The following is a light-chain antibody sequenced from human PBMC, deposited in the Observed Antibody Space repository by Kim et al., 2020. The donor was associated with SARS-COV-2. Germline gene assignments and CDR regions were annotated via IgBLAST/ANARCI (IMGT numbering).Light chain of an antibody. J-gene: IGLJ3*02. V-gene: IGLV6-57*03. CDR3: QSYDSRFWV. CDR2: EDS. Sequence: NFMLTQPHSVSESPGRTVTISCTRSSGGIASNHVQWYQQRPGSAPTTVIYEDSLRASGVPDRFSGSIDSSSNSASLTISGLKTEDEAYYYCQSYDSRFWVFGGGTQLTVL. CDR1: SGGIASNH.